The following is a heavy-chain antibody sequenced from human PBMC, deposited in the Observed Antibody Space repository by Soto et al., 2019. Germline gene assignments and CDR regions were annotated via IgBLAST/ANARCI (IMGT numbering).Heavy chain of an antibody. J-gene: IGHJ4*02. CDR3: ARGGDYFDY. CDR1: GFTFSSYA. V-gene: IGHV3-30-3*01. CDR2: ISYDGSNK. Sequence: VQLVESGGGVVQPGRSLRLSCAASGFTFSSYAMHWVRQAPGKGLEWVAVISYDGSNKYYADSVKGRFTISRDNSKNTLYLQMNSLRAEDTAVYYCARGGDYFDYWGQGTLVTVSS. D-gene: IGHD3-16*01.